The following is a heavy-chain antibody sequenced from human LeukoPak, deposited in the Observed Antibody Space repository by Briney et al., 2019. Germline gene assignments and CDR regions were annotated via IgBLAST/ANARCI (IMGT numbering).Heavy chain of an antibody. CDR3: ARAIEVGAMTPFDY. Sequence: SETLSLTCAVYGGSFSGHYWGWIRQPPGKGLEWIGSIYHSGSTYYNPSLKSRVTISVDTSKNQFSLKLSSVTAADTAVYYCARAIEVGAMTPFDYWGQGTLVTVSS. J-gene: IGHJ4*02. CDR2: IYHSGST. V-gene: IGHV4-38-2*01. D-gene: IGHD1-26*01. CDR1: GGSFSGHY.